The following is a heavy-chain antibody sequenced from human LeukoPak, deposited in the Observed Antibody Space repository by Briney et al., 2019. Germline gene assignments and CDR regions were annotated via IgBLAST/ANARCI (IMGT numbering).Heavy chain of an antibody. D-gene: IGHD3-3*01. J-gene: IGHJ4*02. V-gene: IGHV4-34*01. Sequence: PSETLSLTCAVYGGSFSGYFWSWLRQPPGKGLEWVGEINHSGSTNYNPSLKRRVNISIETSKNQFSLKLSSVTAADTAVYYCGRLLLEGVDYWGQGTLVTVSS. CDR3: GRLLLEGVDY. CDR2: INHSGST. CDR1: GGSFSGYF.